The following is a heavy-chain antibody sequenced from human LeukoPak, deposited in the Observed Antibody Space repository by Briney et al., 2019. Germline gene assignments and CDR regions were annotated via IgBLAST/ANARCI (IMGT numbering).Heavy chain of an antibody. V-gene: IGHV4-39*07. CDR3: ARENSSGYYFDY. CDR1: GGSISSSSYY. Sequence: SETLSLTCPVSGGSISSSSYYWGWIRQPPGKGLEWIGSIYYSGSTYYNPSLKSRVTISVDTSKNQFSLKLSSVTAADTAVYYCARENSSGYYFDYWGQGTLATVSS. CDR2: IYYSGST. J-gene: IGHJ4*02. D-gene: IGHD6-19*01.